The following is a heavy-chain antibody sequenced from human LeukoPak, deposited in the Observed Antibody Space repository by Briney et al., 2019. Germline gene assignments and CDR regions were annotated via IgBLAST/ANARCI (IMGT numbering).Heavy chain of an antibody. D-gene: IGHD2-8*01. Sequence: SQTLSLTCAISGDSVSSTSAAWNWIRQSPSRGLEWLGRTYYRSKWYNHYAMSLRGRITVKADTSKNQFSLQLTSVTPDDTAVYYCARTNGYIDYWGQGTPVTVSS. CDR2: TYYRSKWYN. J-gene: IGHJ4*02. V-gene: IGHV6-1*01. CDR3: ARTNGYIDY. CDR1: GDSVSSTSAA.